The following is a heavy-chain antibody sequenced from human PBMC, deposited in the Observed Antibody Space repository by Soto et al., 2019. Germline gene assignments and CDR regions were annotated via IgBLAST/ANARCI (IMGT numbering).Heavy chain of an antibody. CDR2: ISYDGSNK. J-gene: IGHJ5*02. CDR3: AKDQNRGYHPNCFGP. V-gene: IGHV3-30*18. Sequence: PGGSLRLSCAASGFTFSSYGMHWVRQAPGKGLEWVAVISYDGSNKYYADSVKGRFTISRDNSKNTLYLQMNSLRAEDTAVYYCAKDQNRGYHPNCFGPWGEGPLFTVA. D-gene: IGHD5-12*01. CDR1: GFTFSSYG.